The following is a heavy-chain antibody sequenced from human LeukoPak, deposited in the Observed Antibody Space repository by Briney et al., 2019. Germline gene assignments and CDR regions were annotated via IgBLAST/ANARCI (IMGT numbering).Heavy chain of an antibody. CDR2: INKSGGT. CDR3: ARNSAYSTSSGINY. V-gene: IGHV4-34*01. Sequence: SETLSLTCGVYGGSFNGYYWSWIRQPPGKGLEWSGEINKSGGTNYNPSLKSRVTISVETSKNQISLKLSSVTAADTAVYYCARNSAYSTSSGINYWGQGTLVTVSS. CDR1: GGSFNGYY. D-gene: IGHD6-6*01. J-gene: IGHJ4*02.